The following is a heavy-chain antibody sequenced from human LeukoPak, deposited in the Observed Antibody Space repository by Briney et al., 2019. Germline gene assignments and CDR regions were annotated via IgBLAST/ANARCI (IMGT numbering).Heavy chain of an antibody. CDR1: GGSFSGYY. CDR2: INHSGST. Sequence: SETLSLTCAVYGGSFSGYYWSWIRQPPGKGLEWIGEINHSGSTNYNPSLKSRVTISVDTSKNRFSLKLSSVTAADAAVYYCARSYSSSSGLRYWGQGTLVTVSS. J-gene: IGHJ4*02. V-gene: IGHV4-34*01. D-gene: IGHD6-6*01. CDR3: ARSYSSSSGLRY.